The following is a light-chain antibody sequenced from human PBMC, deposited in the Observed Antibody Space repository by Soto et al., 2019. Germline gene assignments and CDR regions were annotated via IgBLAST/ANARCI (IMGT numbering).Light chain of an antibody. Sequence: EIVLTQSPGTLSLSPGERATLSCRASQSISRTLAWYQQRPGQAPRLLIYGASSRATGVPARFSGSGSGTEFTLTISSLQSEDFAVYYCQQYNDWPLTFGGGTKGDIK. CDR2: GAS. CDR3: QQYNDWPLT. J-gene: IGKJ4*01. V-gene: IGKV3-15*01. CDR1: QSISRT.